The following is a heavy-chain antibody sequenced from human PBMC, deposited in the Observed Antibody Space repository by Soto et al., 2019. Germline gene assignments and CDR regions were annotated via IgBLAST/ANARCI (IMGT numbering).Heavy chain of an antibody. CDR2: IYHIVSP. D-gene: IGHD6-19*01. J-gene: IGHJ4*02. Sequence: QLQLQESGSGLVKPSQTLSLTCAVSGGSISSGGYSWSWIRQPPGKGLEWIGYIYHIVSPYYNPSLKHRVNISVDRSKNQSSLKLSSVTAADTAVYYCARGRGDGSFDYWGQGTLVTVSS. CDR3: ARGRGDGSFDY. V-gene: IGHV4-30-2*01. CDR1: GGSISSGGYS.